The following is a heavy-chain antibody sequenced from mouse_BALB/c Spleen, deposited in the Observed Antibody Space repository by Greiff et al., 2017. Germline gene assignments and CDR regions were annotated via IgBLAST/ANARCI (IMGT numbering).Heavy chain of an antibody. CDR3: VREGGVPYAMDY. V-gene: IGHV10-3*03. J-gene: IGHJ4*01. D-gene: IGHD5-1*01. CDR2: IRSKSNNYAT. CDR1: GFTFNTYA. Sequence: EVKLVESGGGLVQPKGSLKLSCAASGFTFNTYAMHWVCQAPGKGLEWVARIRSKSNNYATYYADSVKDRFTISRDDSQSMLYLQMNNLKTEDTAMYYCVREGGVPYAMDYWGQGTSVTVSS.